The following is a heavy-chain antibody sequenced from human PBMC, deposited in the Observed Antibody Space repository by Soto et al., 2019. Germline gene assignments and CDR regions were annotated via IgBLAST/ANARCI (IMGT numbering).Heavy chain of an antibody. D-gene: IGHD2-8*01. J-gene: IGHJ6*02. CDR2: IIPIFGTA. CDR3: ARDPYCTNGVCYAYYYYYGMDV. CDR1: GGTFSSYA. Sequence: QVQLVQSGAEVKKPGSSVKVSCKASGGTFSSYAISWVRQAPGQGLEWMGGIIPIFGTANYAQKFQGRVTITSDESTSTGYMELSSLRSEDTAVYDCARDPYCTNGVCYAYYYYYGMDVWGQGTTVTVSS. V-gene: IGHV1-69*05.